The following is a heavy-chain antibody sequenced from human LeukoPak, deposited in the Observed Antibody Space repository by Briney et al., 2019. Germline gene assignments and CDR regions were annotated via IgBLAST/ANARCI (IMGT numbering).Heavy chain of an antibody. CDR3: AKGAGGFSYYNWFDP. CDR1: GGSISSSPYY. D-gene: IGHD5-18*01. V-gene: IGHV4-39*07. J-gene: IGHJ5*02. Sequence: SETLSLTCTVSGGSISSSPYYWGWIRQPPGKGLEWIGSIYYSGTTHYSPSLGSRVTISVDTSKNQFSLKLASVTAADTAIYYCAKGAGGFSYYNWFDPWGQGTLVTVSS. CDR2: IYYSGTT.